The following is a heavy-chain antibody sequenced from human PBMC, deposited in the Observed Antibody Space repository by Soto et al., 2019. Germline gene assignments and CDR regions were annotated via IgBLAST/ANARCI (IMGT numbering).Heavy chain of an antibody. CDR2: ISYDGSNK. J-gene: IGHJ4*02. D-gene: IGHD5-12*01. V-gene: IGHV3-30-3*02. CDR1: GFTFSSYA. CDR3: ASSSIYSGYGRDY. Sequence: GGSLKLACAASGFTFSSYAMHWVREAPGKGLEWVAVISYDGSNKYYADSVKGRFTISRDNSKNTLYLQMNSLRAEDTAVYYCASSSIYSGYGRDYWGQGTLVTVSS.